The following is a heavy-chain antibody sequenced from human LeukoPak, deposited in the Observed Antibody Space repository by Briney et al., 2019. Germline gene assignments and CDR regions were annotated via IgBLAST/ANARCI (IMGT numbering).Heavy chain of an antibody. V-gene: IGHV4-4*02. CDR1: GGSISSSNW. J-gene: IGHJ3*02. D-gene: IGHD3-10*01. Sequence: SETLSLTCAVSGGSISSSNWWSWVRQPPGKGLEGIGEIYHSGSTNYNPSLKSRVTISVDKSKNQFSLKLSSVTAADTAVYYCAVGGVYLRGGAEAFDIWGQGTMVTVSS. CDR3: AVGGVYLRGGAEAFDI. CDR2: IYHSGST.